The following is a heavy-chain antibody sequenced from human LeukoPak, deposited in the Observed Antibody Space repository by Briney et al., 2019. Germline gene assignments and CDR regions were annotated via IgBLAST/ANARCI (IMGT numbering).Heavy chain of an antibody. J-gene: IGHJ4*02. CDR3: ARGYCSGGSCYFNYFDY. V-gene: IGHV3-21*01. D-gene: IGHD2-15*01. CDR1: GFTFSSYS. Sequence: GGSPRLSCAASGFTFSSYSMNWVRQAPGKGLEWVSSISSSSSYIYYADSVKGRFTISRDNAKNSLYLQMNSLRAEDTAVYYCARGYCSGGSCYFNYFDYWGQGTLVTVSS. CDR2: ISSSSSYI.